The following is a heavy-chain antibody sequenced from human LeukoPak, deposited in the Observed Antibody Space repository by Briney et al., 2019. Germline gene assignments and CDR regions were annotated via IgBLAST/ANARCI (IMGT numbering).Heavy chain of an antibody. CDR2: IYYSGST. CDR1: GGSIRSSSYY. V-gene: IGHV4-61*05. D-gene: IGHD6-13*01. Sequence: SETLSLTCTVSGGSIRSSSYYWGWIRQPPGKGLEWIGYIYYSGSTNYNPSLKSRVTISVDTSKNQFSLKLSSVTAADTAVYYCARQTVHPAAGIFSFDYYYYYMDVWGKGTTVTVSS. J-gene: IGHJ6*03. CDR3: ARQTVHPAAGIFSFDYYYYYMDV.